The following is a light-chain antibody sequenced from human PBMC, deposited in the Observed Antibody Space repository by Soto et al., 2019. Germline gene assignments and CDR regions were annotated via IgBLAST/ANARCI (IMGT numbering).Light chain of an antibody. CDR1: SSNIGAGYD. CDR2: ANN. J-gene: IGLJ1*01. V-gene: IGLV1-40*01. CDR3: QSYDSSRSPLYV. Sequence: QSVLTQPPSVSGAPGQRVSISCTGSSSNIGAGYDVHWYQHLPGTAPKLLIYANNNRPSGVPDRFSGSKSGTSASLATTGLQAEDEADYYCQSYDSSRSPLYVFGTGTKVTGL.